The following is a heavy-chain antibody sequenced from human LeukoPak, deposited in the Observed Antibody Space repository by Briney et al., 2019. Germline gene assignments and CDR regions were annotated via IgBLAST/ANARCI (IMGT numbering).Heavy chain of an antibody. V-gene: IGHV3-7*01. Sequence: PGGSLRLSCAADGFTFNNYLMTWVRQAPGQGLEWVANIKRDGSGVNYVDSVRGRFTISRDNAKNSLYLQMNSLRAEDTAVYYCARDASPGYSGAWLDAFDIWGQGTMVTVSS. CDR1: GFTFNNYL. D-gene: IGHD5-12*01. J-gene: IGHJ3*02. CDR2: IKRDGSGV. CDR3: ARDASPGYSGAWLDAFDI.